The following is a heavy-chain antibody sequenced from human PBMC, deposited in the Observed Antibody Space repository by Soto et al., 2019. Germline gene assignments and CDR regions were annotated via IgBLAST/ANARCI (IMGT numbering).Heavy chain of an antibody. CDR1: GGRFSNYF. J-gene: IGHJ5*02. D-gene: IGHD3-3*01. Sequence: SETLSLTCAVSGGRFSNYFWAWIRQAPGKGLEWIGEINHSGDTHFDPSLESRVTMSVDTSKNQFSLKLSSVTAADTAVYYCARHDFGVVNNWFDPWGQGTLVTVSS. V-gene: IGHV4-34*01. CDR3: ARHDFGVVNNWFDP. CDR2: INHSGDT.